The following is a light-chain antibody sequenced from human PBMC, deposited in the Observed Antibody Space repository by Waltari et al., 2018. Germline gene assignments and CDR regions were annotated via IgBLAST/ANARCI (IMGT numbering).Light chain of an antibody. CDR3: SSYTNSSTYV. V-gene: IGLV2-14*01. CDR1: NSDAGGYNY. CDR2: EVT. J-gene: IGLJ1*01. Sequence: QSALTQPASVSGSPGQSITISCTGTNSDAGGYNYVSWYQQRPGKAPQLLVSEVTNRPSGVSNRFSGSKSDNTASLTISGLLAEDEADYYCSSYTNSSTYVFGTGTKVTVL.